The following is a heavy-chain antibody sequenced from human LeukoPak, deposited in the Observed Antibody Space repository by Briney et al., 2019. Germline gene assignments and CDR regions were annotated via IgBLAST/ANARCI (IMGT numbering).Heavy chain of an antibody. CDR2: INPNSGGT. CDR3: ARDTAMVNFNY. J-gene: IGHJ4*02. CDR1: GYTFTVYY. V-gene: IGHV1-2*02. Sequence: GASVTVSCTASGYTFTVYYMHWVRQAPGQGLEWMGWINPNSGGTNYAQKFQGRVTLTRDTSISTAYMELSRLRSDDTAVYYWARDTAMVNFNYWGQGTLVTVSS. D-gene: IGHD5-18*01.